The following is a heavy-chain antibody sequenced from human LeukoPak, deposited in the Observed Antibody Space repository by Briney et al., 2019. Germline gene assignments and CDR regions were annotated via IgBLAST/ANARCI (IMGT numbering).Heavy chain of an antibody. CDR1: GFTFNRNA. V-gene: IGHV3-23*01. J-gene: IGHJ4*02. CDR2: IGGSGDKT. CDR3: AKVRGGEPRLDY. D-gene: IGHD3-10*01. Sequence: PGGSLRLSCAASGFTFNRNAISWVRQAPGKGLEWVSTIGGSGDKTFYADSVKGRFTISRDNSKNMLHLQMNSLRAEDTAVYYCAKVRGGEPRLDYWGQGTLVTVSS.